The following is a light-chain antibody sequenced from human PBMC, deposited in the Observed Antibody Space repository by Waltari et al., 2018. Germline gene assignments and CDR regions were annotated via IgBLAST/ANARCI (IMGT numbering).Light chain of an antibody. CDR2: RNN. Sequence: QSVLTQPPSASGTPGQRVTISCSGSSSNIGSNYVYWYQQLPGTAPKRLIYRNNQRPPGVPDRFSGSKSGTSASLAISGLRSEDEADYYCAAWDASLSGRVFGGGTKLTVL. CDR3: AAWDASLSGRV. J-gene: IGLJ3*02. V-gene: IGLV1-47*01. CDR1: SSNIGSNY.